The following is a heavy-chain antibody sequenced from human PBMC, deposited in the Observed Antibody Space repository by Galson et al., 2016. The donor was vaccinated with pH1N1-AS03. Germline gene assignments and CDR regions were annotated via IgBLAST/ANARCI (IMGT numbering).Heavy chain of an antibody. CDR3: ARARTTATKGEIGF. V-gene: IGHV7-4-1*02. J-gene: IGHJ4*02. CDR2: INPNTGNP. Sequence: SVKVSCKASGYTFTNYALNWVRLAPGQGLEWMGWINPNTGNPTYAQGFTGRFVFSSERSVSTAYLQISSLKAEDTAVYYCARARTTATKGEIGFWGQGTLVTVSS. D-gene: IGHD4-11*01. CDR1: GYTFTNYA.